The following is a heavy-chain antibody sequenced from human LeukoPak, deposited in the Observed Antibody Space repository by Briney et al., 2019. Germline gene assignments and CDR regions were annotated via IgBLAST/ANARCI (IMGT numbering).Heavy chain of an antibody. CDR2: FSGSGGST. J-gene: IGHJ4*02. Sequence: GGSLRLSCAASGFTFSSYAMSWVRQAPGKGLEWVSAFSGSGGSTYYADSVKGRFTISRDNSKNTLYLQMNSLRAEDTAVYYCAKEFFYYDILTGYYDYWGQGTLVTVSS. D-gene: IGHD3-9*01. CDR3: AKEFFYYDILTGYYDY. CDR1: GFTFSSYA. V-gene: IGHV3-23*01.